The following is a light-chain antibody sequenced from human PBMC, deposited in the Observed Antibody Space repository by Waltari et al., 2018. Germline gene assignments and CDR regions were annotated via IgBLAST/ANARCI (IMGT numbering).Light chain of an antibody. J-gene: IGLJ1*01. V-gene: IGLV2-23*01. CDR2: EGN. CDR1: SSDVGNYNL. CDR3: CSYAGNTTYV. Sequence: QSALTQPASVSGSPGQSINISCTGTSSDVGNYNLVSWYQQHPGKVPKLMIYEGNKRPSGVSNRFSGSKSGNTASLTISGLQAEDEADYYCCSYAGNTTYVFGTGTEVTVL.